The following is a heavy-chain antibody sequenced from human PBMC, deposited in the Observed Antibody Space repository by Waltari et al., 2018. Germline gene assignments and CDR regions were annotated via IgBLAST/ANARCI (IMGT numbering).Heavy chain of an antibody. CDR3: ATVLYYYDSSGYYY. Sequence: QVQLVQSGAEVKKPGASVKVSCKVSGYTLTELSMHWVRQAPGKGLEWMGGFDPEEGETIYAQKFQGRVTMTEDTSTDTAYMALSSLRSEDTAVYYCATVLYYYDSSGYYYWGQGTLVTVSS. V-gene: IGHV1-24*01. CDR1: GYTLTELS. D-gene: IGHD3-22*01. CDR2: FDPEEGET. J-gene: IGHJ4*02.